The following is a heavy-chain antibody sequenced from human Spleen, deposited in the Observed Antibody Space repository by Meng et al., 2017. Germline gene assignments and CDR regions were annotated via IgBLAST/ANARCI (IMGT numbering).Heavy chain of an antibody. CDR2: INPNSGGT. Sequence: QVQLVQSGAEVKKPGALVTVSCRASGYTLTDYYMHWVRQAPGQGLEWMGRINPNSGGTDYAQKFQGRVTMTRDTSINTAYMELSRLRSAADTAVYYCARWRGDSDFDYWGQGTLVTVSS. CDR1: GYTLTDYY. V-gene: IGHV1-2*06. CDR3: ARWRGDSDFDY. J-gene: IGHJ4*02. D-gene: IGHD2-21*02.